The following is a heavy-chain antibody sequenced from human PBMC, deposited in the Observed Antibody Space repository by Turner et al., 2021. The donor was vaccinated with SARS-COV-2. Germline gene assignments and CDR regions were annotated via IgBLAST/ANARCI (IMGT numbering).Heavy chain of an antibody. D-gene: IGHD2-2*01. Sequence: EVQLLESGGGLVQPGGSLSLSCAASGFRFNTFAMSWVRQAPGKGLEWVSAISGGGGSISYADSVKGRFAISRDNSKNTLYLQMNSLRAEDTAVYYCAKVLTFIVVNDVVDAWGQGTTVTVSS. CDR3: AKVLTFIVVNDVVDA. V-gene: IGHV3-23*01. CDR2: ISGGGGSI. CDR1: GFRFNTFA. J-gene: IGHJ6*02.